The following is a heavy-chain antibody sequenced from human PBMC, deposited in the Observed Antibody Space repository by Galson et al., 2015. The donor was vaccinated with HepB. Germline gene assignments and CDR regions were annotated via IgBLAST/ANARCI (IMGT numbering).Heavy chain of an antibody. CDR2: IKKDGSEI. CDR1: GFSFSNYW. CDR3: ARDGRDSEYATFDY. Sequence: SLRLSCAASGFSFSNYWMNWVRQAPGKGLEWVATIKKDGSEIFYVDSVKGRFTISRNDASNSLYLQMNSLRVEDTAVYYCARDGRDSEYATFDYWGQGSLVTVSS. D-gene: IGHD2-2*01. V-gene: IGHV3-7*03. J-gene: IGHJ4*02.